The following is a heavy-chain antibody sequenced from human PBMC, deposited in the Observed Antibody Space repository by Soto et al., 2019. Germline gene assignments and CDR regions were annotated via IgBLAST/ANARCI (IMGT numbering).Heavy chain of an antibody. D-gene: IGHD2-15*01. CDR1: GFTFSSYV. V-gene: IGHV3-30*18. CDR2: ISYDGSNK. J-gene: IGHJ6*02. Sequence: GGSLRLSCAASGFTFSSYVMHWVRQAPGKGLEWVAVISYDGSNKYYADSVKGRFTISRDNSKNTLYLQMNSLRAEDTAVYYCAKAATAPNGMDVWGQGTTVTVSS. CDR3: AKAATAPNGMDV.